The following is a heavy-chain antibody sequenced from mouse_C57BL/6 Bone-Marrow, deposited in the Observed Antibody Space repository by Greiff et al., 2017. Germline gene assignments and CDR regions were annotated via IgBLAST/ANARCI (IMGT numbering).Heavy chain of an antibody. V-gene: IGHV1-81*01. Sequence: QVQLQQSGAELARPGASVKLSCKASGYTFTSYGISWVKQRTGQGLEWIGEIYPRSGNTYYNEKFKGKATLTADKSSSTAYMELRSLTSEDSAVYFCARSLLLIRRFAYWGQGTLVTVSA. D-gene: IGHD1-1*01. CDR1: GYTFTSYG. J-gene: IGHJ3*01. CDR3: ARSLLLIRRFAY. CDR2: IYPRSGNT.